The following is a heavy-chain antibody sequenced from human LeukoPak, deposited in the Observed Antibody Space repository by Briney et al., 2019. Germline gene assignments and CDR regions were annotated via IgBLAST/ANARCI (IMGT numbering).Heavy chain of an antibody. CDR2: VNHSGYT. V-gene: IGHV4-34*01. CDR1: GTSFSSYY. Sequence: PSETLSLTCAVSGTSFSSYYWSWIRQPPGKGLEWIGEVNHSGYTNDNPSLKIRVTTSVDTSKNQFSLRLRSVTAADTAVYFCVRMTTGHDFWGQGTLVTVSS. D-gene: IGHD4-17*01. CDR3: VRMTTGHDF. J-gene: IGHJ4*02.